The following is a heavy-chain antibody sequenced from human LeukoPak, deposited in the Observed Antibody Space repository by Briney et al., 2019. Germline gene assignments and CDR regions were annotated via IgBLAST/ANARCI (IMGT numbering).Heavy chain of an antibody. J-gene: IGHJ5*02. CDR1: GYSISSGYS. D-gene: IGHD2-15*01. V-gene: IGHV4-38-2*01. CDR3: ARQAIAATGNWFDP. Sequence: SETLSLTCAVPGYSISSGYSWGWIRQPPGKGLEWIGSIYHSGSTHYNPSPKSPVTISADTSQNQFALKVGSVAAADTAVYYCARQAIAATGNWFDPWGQGTLVTVSS. CDR2: IYHSGST.